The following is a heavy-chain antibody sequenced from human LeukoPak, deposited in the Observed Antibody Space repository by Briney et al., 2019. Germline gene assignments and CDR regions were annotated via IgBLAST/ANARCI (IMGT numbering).Heavy chain of an antibody. J-gene: IGHJ6*02. CDR3: ARDGPALSSTAPWVGAMDV. D-gene: IGHD6-6*01. CDR2: ISSSSSYI. Sequence: PGGSLRLSCVASGFTFSSYSMNWVRQAPGKGLEWVSSISSSSSYIYYADSVKGRFTISRDNAKNSLYLQMNSLRAEDTALYYCARDGPALSSTAPWVGAMDVWGQGTTVTVSS. V-gene: IGHV3-21*01. CDR1: GFTFSSYS.